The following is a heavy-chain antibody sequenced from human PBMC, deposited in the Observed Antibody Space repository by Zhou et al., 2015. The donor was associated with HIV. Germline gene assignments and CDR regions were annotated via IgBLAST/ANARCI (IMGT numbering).Heavy chain of an antibody. J-gene: IGHJ4*02. CDR2: INPSGGST. CDR3: ARDRAPGGCPGY. CDR1: GYSFTTFY. D-gene: IGHD6-19*01. V-gene: IGHV1-46*01. Sequence: QVQLVQSGAEVKKPGASVKVSCKASGYSFTTFYMHWVRQAPGQGLEWMGVINPSGGSTKYAQKFQGRVTMTSDTSTSTVYMELSSLRSEDTAVYYCARDRAPGGCPGYWGQGTLVTVSS.